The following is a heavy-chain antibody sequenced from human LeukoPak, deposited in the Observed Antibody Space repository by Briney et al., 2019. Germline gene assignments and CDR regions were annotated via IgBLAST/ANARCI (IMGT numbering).Heavy chain of an antibody. Sequence: GASVKVSCKASGYTFTGYYMHWVRQAPGQGLEWMGWINPNSGGTNYAQKFQGRVTMTRDTSISTAYMELSRLRSDDTAVYYCARGSTMVRGVISWFDPWGQGTLVTVSS. J-gene: IGHJ5*02. D-gene: IGHD3-10*01. CDR3: ARGSTMVRGVISWFDP. CDR2: INPNSGGT. CDR1: GYTFTGYY. V-gene: IGHV1-2*02.